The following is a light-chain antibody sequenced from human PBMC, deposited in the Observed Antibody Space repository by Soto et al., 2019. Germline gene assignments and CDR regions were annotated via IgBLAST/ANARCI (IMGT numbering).Light chain of an antibody. Sequence: EIVMTQSPATLSVSPGERATLSCRASQIVNNNYLAWYQQKPGQAPRLVIYGASNRATGVPDRFSASGSGTDFTLTISRLEPEDFAVYYCQQYGKAPRTCGQGTKVDIK. V-gene: IGKV3-20*01. J-gene: IGKJ1*01. CDR3: QQYGKAPRT. CDR2: GAS. CDR1: QIVNNNY.